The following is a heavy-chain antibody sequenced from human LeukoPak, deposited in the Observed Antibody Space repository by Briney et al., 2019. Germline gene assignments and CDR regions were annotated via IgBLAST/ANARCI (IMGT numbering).Heavy chain of an antibody. CDR1: GGSISSSSYY. CDR3: ARSSSSSLDY. J-gene: IGHJ4*02. CDR2: IYYSGST. Sequence: SETLSLTCTVSGGSISSSSYYWGWIRQPPGKGLEWIGSIYYSGSTNYNPSLKSRVTISVDTSKNQFSLKLSSVTAADTAVYDCARSSSSSLDYWGQGTLVTVSS. V-gene: IGHV4-39*07. D-gene: IGHD6-13*01.